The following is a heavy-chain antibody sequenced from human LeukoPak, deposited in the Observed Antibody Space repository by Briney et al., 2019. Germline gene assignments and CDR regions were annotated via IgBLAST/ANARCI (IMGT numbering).Heavy chain of an antibody. CDR1: GGTFSSYA. D-gene: IGHD5-24*01. CDR3: ARARWLQNYFDY. CDR2: IIPIFGTA. J-gene: IGHJ4*02. V-gene: IGHV1-69*05. Sequence: SVKVSCKASGGTFSSYAISWVRQAPGQGLEWMGGIIPIFGTANYAQKFQGRVTITRNTSISTAYMELSSLRSEDTAVYYCARARWLQNYFDYWGQGTLVTVSS.